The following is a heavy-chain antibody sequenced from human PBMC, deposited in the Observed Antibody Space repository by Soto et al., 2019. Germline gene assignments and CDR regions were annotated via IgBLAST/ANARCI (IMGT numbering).Heavy chain of an antibody. D-gene: IGHD2-15*01. Sequence: PGGSLRLSCAASGFTFSSYSMNWVRQAPGKGLEWVSSISSSSSYIYYADSVKGRFTISRDNAKNSLYLQMNSLRAEDTAVYYCARVPYCSGGSCYSRGWYFDYWGQGTLVTVSS. V-gene: IGHV3-21*01. CDR2: ISSSSSYI. J-gene: IGHJ4*02. CDR3: ARVPYCSGGSCYSRGWYFDY. CDR1: GFTFSSYS.